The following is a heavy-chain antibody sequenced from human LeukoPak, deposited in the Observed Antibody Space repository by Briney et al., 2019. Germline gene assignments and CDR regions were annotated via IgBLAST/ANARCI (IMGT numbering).Heavy chain of an antibody. Sequence: SETLSLTCTVSGGSISSSSYYWGWIRQPPGKGLEWIGSIYYSGSTYYNPSLKSRVTISVDTSKNQFPLKLSSVTAADTAVYYCARQSGSLVVVAATDYWGQGTLVTVSS. CDR2: IYYSGST. J-gene: IGHJ4*02. D-gene: IGHD2-15*01. CDR3: ARQSGSLVVVAATDY. V-gene: IGHV4-39*01. CDR1: GGSISSSSYY.